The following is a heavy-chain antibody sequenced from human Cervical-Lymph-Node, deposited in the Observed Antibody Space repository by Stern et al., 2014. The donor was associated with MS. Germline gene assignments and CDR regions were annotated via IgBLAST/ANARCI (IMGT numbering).Heavy chain of an antibody. D-gene: IGHD3-22*01. CDR3: VKDDYYYDSGGYLGWFDS. CDR1: GFTFSTSA. Sequence: EVQLVESGGGLVQPGGSLRLSCAASGFTFSTSAMSWVRQAPGKGLEWVSAIGGSGDSTYYADSVKGRFTISRDNSKNTLYLQMNSLRAEDTAVYYCVKDDYYYDSGGYLGWFDSWGQGTLVTVSS. J-gene: IGHJ5*01. V-gene: IGHV3-23*04. CDR2: IGGSGDST.